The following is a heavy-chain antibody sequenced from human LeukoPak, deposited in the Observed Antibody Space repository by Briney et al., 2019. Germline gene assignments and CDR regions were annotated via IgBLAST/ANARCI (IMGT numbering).Heavy chain of an antibody. D-gene: IGHD5-12*01. V-gene: IGHV4-59*12. Sequence: SETLSLTCSVSGGSISSYYWSWLRQPPGKGLEWIGYIYYSGSTNYNPSLKSRVTISQDTSKNQFSLKLSSVTAADTAVYFCASGSSGYDPWGQGTLVTVSS. CDR1: GGSISSYY. CDR2: IYYSGST. CDR3: ASGSSGYDP. J-gene: IGHJ5*02.